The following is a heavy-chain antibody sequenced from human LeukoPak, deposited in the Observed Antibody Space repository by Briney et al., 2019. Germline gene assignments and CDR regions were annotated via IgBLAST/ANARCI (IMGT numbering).Heavy chain of an antibody. CDR3: AALVGATTGVDY. Sequence: SVKVSCKASGFTFTSSAMQWVRHARGQRLEWIGWIVVGSGNTNYAQKFQERVTITRDMSTSTAYMELSSLRSEDTAVYYCAALVGATTGVDYWGQGTLVTVSS. V-gene: IGHV1-58*02. CDR2: IVVGSGNT. J-gene: IGHJ4*02. CDR1: GFTFTSSA. D-gene: IGHD1-26*01.